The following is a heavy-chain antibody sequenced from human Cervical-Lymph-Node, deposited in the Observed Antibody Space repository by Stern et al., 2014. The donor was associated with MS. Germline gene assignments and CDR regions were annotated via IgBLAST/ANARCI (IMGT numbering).Heavy chain of an antibody. CDR3: ARDERIGVAGTHYGMDV. V-gene: IGHV3-21*01. J-gene: IGHJ6*02. Sequence: VQLVESGGGLVKPGGTLRLSCAASGFTFSAYSMNLVRHTPREGLEWGSSVISGSSYISYLDSVQGRFTISRDNAKNSLFLQMNSLSAEDTAVYYCARDERIGVAGTHYGMDVWGQGTTVIVSS. D-gene: IGHD6-19*01. CDR2: VISGSSYI. CDR1: GFTFSAYS.